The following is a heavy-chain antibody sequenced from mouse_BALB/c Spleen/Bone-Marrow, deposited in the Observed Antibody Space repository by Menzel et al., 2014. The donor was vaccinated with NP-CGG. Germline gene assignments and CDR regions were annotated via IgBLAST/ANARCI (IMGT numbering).Heavy chain of an antibody. J-gene: IGHJ2*01. CDR2: INRNGGSS. CDR3: SRGNYGNYVDYFDY. CDR1: GFTFNNYG. D-gene: IGHD2-1*01. V-gene: IGHV5-6-3*01. Sequence: EVMLVESGGGLVQPGGSLKVSCAASGFTFNNYGMSWVRQTPDKRLELVATINRNGGSSYYPDSVKGRFTISGDNAKNTLYLQMSSLKSEDTAIYYCSRGNYGNYVDYFDYWGQGTTLTVSS.